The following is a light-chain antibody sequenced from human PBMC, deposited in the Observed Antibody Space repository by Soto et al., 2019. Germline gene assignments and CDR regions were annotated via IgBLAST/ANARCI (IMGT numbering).Light chain of an antibody. Sequence: EIVMTQSPAALSVSPGERSTLSCMASQSVSSNLAWYQQKPGQAPRLLIYGASTRATGIPARFSGSGSGTEFTLTISSLQSEDFALFYCQYHGSSPITFGQGTRLEIK. CDR1: QSVSSN. CDR3: QYHGSSPIT. V-gene: IGKV3-15*01. CDR2: GAS. J-gene: IGKJ5*01.